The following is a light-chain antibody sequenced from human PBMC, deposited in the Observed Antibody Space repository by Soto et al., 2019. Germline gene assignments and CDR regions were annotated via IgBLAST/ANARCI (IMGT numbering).Light chain of an antibody. CDR2: STS. CDR3: LLYFGSAQV. J-gene: IGLJ3*02. Sequence: QAVVPQEPSLTVSPGGTVTLTCASSTGAVTSVSYPNWVQQKPGQAPRALIYSTSNSHSWTPARFSGSLLGGKAALTLSGVQPEDEAVYYCLLYFGSAQVFGGGTKLTVL. V-gene: IGLV7-43*01. CDR1: TGAVTSVSY.